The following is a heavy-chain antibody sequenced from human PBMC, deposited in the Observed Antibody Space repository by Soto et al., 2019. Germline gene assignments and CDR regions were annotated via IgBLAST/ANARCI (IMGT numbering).Heavy chain of an antibody. V-gene: IGHV4-34*01. CDR3: ARFARRVATSGYLDY. Sequence: QVQLQQWGAGLLKPSETLSLTCAVYGGSFSGYYWSWIRQPPGKGLEWLGEINHSGSTNYNPSLKSRVTRSVDTSKNQFSLKLSSVTAADTAVYYCARFARRVATSGYLDYWGQGTLVTVSS. CDR2: INHSGST. J-gene: IGHJ4*02. D-gene: IGHD5-12*01. CDR1: GGSFSGYY.